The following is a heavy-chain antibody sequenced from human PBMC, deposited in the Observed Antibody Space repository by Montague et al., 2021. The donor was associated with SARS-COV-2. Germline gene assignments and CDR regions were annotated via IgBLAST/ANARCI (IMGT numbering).Heavy chain of an antibody. D-gene: IGHD5-12*01. J-gene: IGHJ4*02. CDR1: GGSITRSYY. Sequence: SETLSLTCLVSGGSITRSYYWGWIRQSPGKGLEWIGSIYYSGSTYCNPSLKSRVTISVDTSKNQFSLKLNSVTAADSAVYYCARYGGYDLSTDYWGPGSLVTVSS. CDR3: ARYGGYDLSTDY. V-gene: IGHV4-39*01. CDR2: IYYSGST.